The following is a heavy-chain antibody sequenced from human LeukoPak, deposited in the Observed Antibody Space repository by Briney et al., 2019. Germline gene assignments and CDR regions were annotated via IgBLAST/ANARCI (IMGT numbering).Heavy chain of an antibody. V-gene: IGHV3-74*01. CDR3: ARSMGGSNDL. CDR2: INVEGTRT. D-gene: IGHD4-11*01. CDR1: GFSFNNYW. Sequence: GGSLRLSCAGSGFSFNNYWVHWVRQAPGKGLVWVSRINVEGTRTDYADSVRGRFTIYRDNVNNLLYLQMNSLTAEDTAIYYCARSMGGSNDLWGQGTLVSVSS. J-gene: IGHJ5*02.